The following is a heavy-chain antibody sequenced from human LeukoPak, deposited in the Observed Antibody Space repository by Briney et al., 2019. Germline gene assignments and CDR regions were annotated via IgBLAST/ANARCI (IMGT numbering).Heavy chain of an antibody. CDR1: GGSISSYY. CDR3: ARGAIPGQFQH. J-gene: IGHJ1*01. V-gene: IGHV4-59*01. D-gene: IGHD2-21*01. CDR2: IYYSGST. Sequence: SETLSLTCTVSGGSISSYYWSWIRQPPGKGLEWIGYIYYSGSTNYNPSLKSRVTISVDTSKNQFSLKLSSVTAADTAAYYCARGAIPGQFQHWGQGTLVTVSS.